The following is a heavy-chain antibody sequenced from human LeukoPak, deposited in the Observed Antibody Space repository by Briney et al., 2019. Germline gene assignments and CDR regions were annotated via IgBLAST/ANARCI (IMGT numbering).Heavy chain of an antibody. CDR3: AKDSLRSRPPGDNWFDP. CDR1: GFTFSSYG. CDR2: IRYDGSNK. J-gene: IGHJ5*02. V-gene: IGHV3-30*02. D-gene: IGHD5/OR15-5a*01. Sequence: PGRSLRLSCAASGFTFSSYGMHWDRQAPGKGLEWVAFIRYDGSNKYYADSVKGRFTISRDNSKNTLYLQMNSLSAEDTAVYYCAKDSLRSRPPGDNWFDPWGQGTLVTVSS.